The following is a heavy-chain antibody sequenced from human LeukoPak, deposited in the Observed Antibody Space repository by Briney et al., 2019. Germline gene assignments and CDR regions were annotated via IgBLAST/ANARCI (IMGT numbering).Heavy chain of an antibody. D-gene: IGHD6-13*01. CDR2: IYTSGST. CDR3: ARALAAAGRPFNWFDP. CDR1: GGSISSYY. Sequence: SETLSLTCTVSGGSISSYYWSWIRQPAGKGLEWIGRIYTSGSTNYNPSLKSRVTMSVDTSMNQFSLKLSSVTAADTAVYYCARALAAAGRPFNWFDPWGQGTLVTVSS. V-gene: IGHV4-4*07. J-gene: IGHJ5*02.